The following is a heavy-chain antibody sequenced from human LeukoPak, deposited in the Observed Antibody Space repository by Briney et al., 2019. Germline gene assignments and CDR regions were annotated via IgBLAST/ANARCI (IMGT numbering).Heavy chain of an antibody. CDR3: AREGGPDYGSGNIDY. V-gene: IGHV4-39*07. Sequence: SETLSLTCTVSGGSISSSSYYWGWIRQPPGKGLEWIGSIYYSGSTYYNPSLKSRVTMSVDTSKNQFSLKLSSVTAADTAVYYCAREGGPDYGSGNIDYWGQGTLVTVSS. CDR1: GGSISSSSYY. D-gene: IGHD3-10*01. CDR2: IYYSGST. J-gene: IGHJ4*02.